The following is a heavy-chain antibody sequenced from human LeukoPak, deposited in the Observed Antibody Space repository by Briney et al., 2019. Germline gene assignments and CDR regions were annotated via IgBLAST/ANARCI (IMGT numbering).Heavy chain of an antibody. Sequence: GGSLRLSCAASGFTFRNYGMHWVRQAPGKGLEWVAVISYDGSNKYYADSVEGRFTISRDNSKNTLFLQMNSLRAEDTAVYYCAKGGYCSSTSCYVGWFDPWGQGTLVTVSS. D-gene: IGHD2-2*01. CDR2: ISYDGSNK. J-gene: IGHJ5*02. CDR3: AKGGYCSSTSCYVGWFDP. V-gene: IGHV3-30*18. CDR1: GFTFRNYG.